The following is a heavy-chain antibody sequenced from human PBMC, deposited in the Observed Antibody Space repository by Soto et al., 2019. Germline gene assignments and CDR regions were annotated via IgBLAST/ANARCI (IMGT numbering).Heavy chain of an antibody. CDR2: AYTSGST. Sequence: QGRRRGWGPGLVKPWETLSFTCPVPGGSFSVYSWSWIGRPAGKGREGIGRAYTSGSTNYNPSLKSRVTVSVDTSKNQFSLKLSSVTAADTAVYYCARDSFCSGGTCYHYYWGQGTLVTVSS. CDR1: GGSFSVYS. V-gene: IGHV4-4*07. J-gene: IGHJ4*02. D-gene: IGHD2-15*01. CDR3: ARDSFCSGGTCYHYY.